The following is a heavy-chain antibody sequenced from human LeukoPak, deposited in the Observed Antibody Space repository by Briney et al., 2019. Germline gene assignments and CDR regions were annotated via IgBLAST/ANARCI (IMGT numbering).Heavy chain of an antibody. J-gene: IGHJ4*02. V-gene: IGHV4-34*01. D-gene: IGHD6-13*01. Sequence: SETLSLTCAVYGGSFSGYYWSWIRQPPGKGLEWIGEINHSGSTNYNPSLKSRVTISVDTSKNQFSLKLSCVTAADTAVYYCARAFFGAAAGTLFDYWGQGTLVTVSS. CDR3: ARAFFGAAAGTLFDY. CDR2: INHSGST. CDR1: GGSFSGYY.